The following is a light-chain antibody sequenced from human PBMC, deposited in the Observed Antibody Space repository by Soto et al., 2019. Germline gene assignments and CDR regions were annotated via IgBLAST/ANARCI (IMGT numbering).Light chain of an antibody. V-gene: IGKV1-17*03. J-gene: IGKJ2*02. CDR3: LEHYTYPRT. CDR1: QGISNS. Sequence: DIQMTQSPPALSASVGDRVTITCRASQGISNSLAWFQQKPGKVPKRRIYETSTFESGVPSRFSVSGSGTEFTLTISSLQPEDFASSYCLEHYTYPRTFGQGTTLEV. CDR2: ETS.